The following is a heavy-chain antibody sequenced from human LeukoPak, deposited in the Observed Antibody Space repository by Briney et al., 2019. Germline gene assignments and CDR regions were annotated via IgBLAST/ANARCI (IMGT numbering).Heavy chain of an antibody. J-gene: IGHJ5*02. V-gene: IGHV4-59*01. Sequence: SETLSLTCAVYGGSFSGYFWSWIRQPPGKGLEWIGYIYYSGSTNYNPSLKSRVTISVDTSKNQFSLKLSSLTAADTAVYYCARDAGATTGALPFDPWGQGTLVTVSS. CDR3: ARDAGATTGALPFDP. D-gene: IGHD1-26*01. CDR1: GGSFSGYF. CDR2: IYYSGST.